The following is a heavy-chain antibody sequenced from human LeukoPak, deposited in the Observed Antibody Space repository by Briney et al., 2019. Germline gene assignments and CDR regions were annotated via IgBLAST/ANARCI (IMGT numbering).Heavy chain of an antibody. D-gene: IGHD6-6*01. CDR2: INPNTGGT. CDR3: ASYPRYSSSPPFDY. CDR1: GYTFTGQY. V-gene: IGHV1-2*02. J-gene: IGHJ4*02. Sequence: ASVKVSCKASGYTFTGQYMHWVRQAPGQGFEWMGWINPNTGGTDYAQNFQGRVTMTRDTSISTAYMALSGLRSDDTAVYYCASYPRYSSSPPFDYWGQGTLVTVSS.